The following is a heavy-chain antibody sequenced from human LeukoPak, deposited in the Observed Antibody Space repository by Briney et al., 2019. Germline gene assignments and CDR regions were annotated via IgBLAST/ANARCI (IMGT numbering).Heavy chain of an antibody. J-gene: IGHJ3*02. CDR1: GFTFSSYA. V-gene: IGHV3-23*01. Sequence: PGGSLRLSCAASGFTFSSYAMSGVRQAPGKGLEWVSAISGSGGSTYYAHSVKGRFTISRDNSKNTLYLQMNSLRAEDTAVYYCAKAWTWEPRDCDAFDIWGQGTMVTVSS. D-gene: IGHD1-26*01. CDR2: ISGSGGST. CDR3: AKAWTWEPRDCDAFDI.